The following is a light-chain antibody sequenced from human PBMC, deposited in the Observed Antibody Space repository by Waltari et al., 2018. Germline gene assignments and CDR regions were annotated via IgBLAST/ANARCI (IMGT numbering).Light chain of an antibody. Sequence: QSALTQPASVSGSPGQSIAISCAGTSSDVGGYNFVSWYQQQPGTAPQTMIYDVTKRPSGVSDRFSGSKSGNTASLTISGLQAEDEGDYYCGSYRYGSSLVFGGGTRLTVL. J-gene: IGLJ2*01. V-gene: IGLV2-14*03. CDR3: GSYRYGSSLV. CDR1: SSDVGGYNF. CDR2: DVT.